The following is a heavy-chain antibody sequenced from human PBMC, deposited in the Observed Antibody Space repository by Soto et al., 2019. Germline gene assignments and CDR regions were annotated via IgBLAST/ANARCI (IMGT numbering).Heavy chain of an antibody. D-gene: IGHD3-10*01. J-gene: IGHJ6*02. Sequence: SETLSLTCTVSGGSISSGGPYWSWIRQNPGKGLEWIGYIYYSGTTYYNQSLRSRVTISVDTSKNQFSLKLSSVTAADAAVYYCASDYGSGSWGTRYSYGMDVWGQGTTVTVSS. CDR3: ASDYGSGSWGTRYSYGMDV. CDR2: IYYSGTT. CDR1: GGSISSGGPY. V-gene: IGHV4-31*03.